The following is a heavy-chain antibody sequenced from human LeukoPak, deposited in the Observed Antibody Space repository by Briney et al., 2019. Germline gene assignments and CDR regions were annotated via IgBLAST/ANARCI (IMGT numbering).Heavy chain of an antibody. CDR3: ARGKGYAIDY. CDR1: GFTFSSYS. CDR2: ISSSSSYI. Sequence: GGSLRLSCAASGFTFSSYSMSWVRQAPGKGLEWVSSISSSSSYIYYADSVKGRFTISRDNAKDSLYLQMDSLRAEDTAVYYCARGKGYAIDYWGQGTLVTVSS. J-gene: IGHJ4*02. V-gene: IGHV3-21*01. D-gene: IGHD2-2*01.